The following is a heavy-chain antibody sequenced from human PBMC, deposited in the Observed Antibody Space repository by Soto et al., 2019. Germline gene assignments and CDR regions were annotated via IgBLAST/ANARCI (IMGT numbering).Heavy chain of an antibody. J-gene: IGHJ4*02. Sequence: LSLTCTVSGGSISSGGYYWSWIRQHPGKGLEWIGYIYYSGSTYYNPSLKSRVTISLDTSKNQFSLKLSSVTAADTAMYYCARLSSGERLNFDYWGQGTLVTVSS. D-gene: IGHD3-10*02. CDR1: GGSISSGGYY. CDR2: IYYSGST. V-gene: IGHV4-31*03. CDR3: ARLSSGERLNFDY.